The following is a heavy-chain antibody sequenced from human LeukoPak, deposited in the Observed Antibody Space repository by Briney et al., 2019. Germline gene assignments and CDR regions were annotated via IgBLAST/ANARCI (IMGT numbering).Heavy chain of an antibody. CDR1: GGSISSGDYY. D-gene: IGHD4-17*01. V-gene: IGHV4-61*08. CDR2: IYYSGST. J-gene: IGHJ4*02. Sequence: PSETLSLTCSVSGGSISSGDYYWSWIRQHPGKGLEWIGSIYYSGSTNYNPSLKSRVTMSIDTSKNQFSLKLNSVTAADTAVYYFARDSGDFDYWGQRTLVTVSS. CDR3: ARDSGDFDY.